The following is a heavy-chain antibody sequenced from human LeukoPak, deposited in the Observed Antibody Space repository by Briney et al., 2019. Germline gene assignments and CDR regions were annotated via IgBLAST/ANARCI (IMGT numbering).Heavy chain of an antibody. Sequence: PSETLSLTCAVYGGSFSGYCWSWIRQPPGKGLEWIGEINHSGSTNYNPSLKSRVTISVDASKNQFSLKLSSVTAADTAVYYCAREAHYYDFWSGYSGWFDPWGQGTLVTVSS. CDR3: AREAHYYDFWSGYSGWFDP. D-gene: IGHD3-3*01. CDR2: INHSGST. V-gene: IGHV4-34*01. J-gene: IGHJ5*02. CDR1: GGSFSGYC.